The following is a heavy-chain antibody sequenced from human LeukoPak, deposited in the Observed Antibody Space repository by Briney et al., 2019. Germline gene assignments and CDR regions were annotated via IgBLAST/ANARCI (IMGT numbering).Heavy chain of an antibody. D-gene: IGHD2-2*01. CDR2: IIPIFGTA. Sequence: ASVKISCKASGGTFSSYAISWVPHTPGQRLEWMGGIIPIFGTANYAQKFQGRVTITTDESTSTAYMELSSLRSEDTAVYYCARGMLGYCSSTSCPYYFDYWGQGTLVTVSS. V-gene: IGHV1-69*05. CDR1: GGTFSSYA. CDR3: ARGMLGYCSSTSCPYYFDY. J-gene: IGHJ4*02.